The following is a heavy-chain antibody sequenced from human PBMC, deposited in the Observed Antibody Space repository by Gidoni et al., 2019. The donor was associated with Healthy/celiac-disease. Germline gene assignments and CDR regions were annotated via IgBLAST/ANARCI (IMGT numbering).Heavy chain of an antibody. V-gene: IGHV4-59*01. Sequence: QVQLQESGPGLVKHSETLSLTCAVSGGSISSYYWSWIRQPPGKGLEWIGYIYYSGSTNYNPSLKSRVTISVDTSKNQFSLKLSSVTAADTAVYYCASASSSTLDYWGQGTLVTVSS. CDR1: GGSISSYY. D-gene: IGHD6-6*01. CDR2: IYYSGST. J-gene: IGHJ4*02. CDR3: ASASSSTLDY.